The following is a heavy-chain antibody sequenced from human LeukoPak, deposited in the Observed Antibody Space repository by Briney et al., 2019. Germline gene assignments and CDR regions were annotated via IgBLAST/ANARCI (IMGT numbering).Heavy chain of an antibody. Sequence: GGSLRLSCAASGFTFSSYEMNWVCQAPGKGLEWVSYISSSGRTIYCADSVKGRFTISRDNAKNSLYLQMNSLRAEDTAVYYCASPLGYCSSTSCGYYYYGMDVWGQGTTVTVSS. J-gene: IGHJ6*02. CDR2: ISSSGRTI. CDR1: GFTFSSYE. CDR3: ASPLGYCSSTSCGYYYYGMDV. D-gene: IGHD2-2*01. V-gene: IGHV3-48*03.